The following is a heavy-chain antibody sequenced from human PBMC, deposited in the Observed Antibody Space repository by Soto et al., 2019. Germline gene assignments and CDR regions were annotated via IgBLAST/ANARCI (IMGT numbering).Heavy chain of an antibody. Sequence: SETLSLTCTVSGGSVSSGSYYWSWIRQPPGKGLEWIGYIYYSGSTNYNPSLKSRVTISVDTSKNQFSLKLSSVTAADTAVYYCARGGSGQADAFDIWGQGTMVT. D-gene: IGHD2-15*01. CDR1: GGSVSSGSYY. CDR3: ARGGSGQADAFDI. V-gene: IGHV4-61*01. J-gene: IGHJ3*02. CDR2: IYYSGST.